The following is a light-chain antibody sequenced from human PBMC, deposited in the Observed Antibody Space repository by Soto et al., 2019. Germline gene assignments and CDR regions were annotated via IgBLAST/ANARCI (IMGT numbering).Light chain of an antibody. CDR1: QSVSSY. J-gene: IGKJ1*01. Sequence: EIVLTQSPATLSLSPGERATLSCRASQSVSSYLAWYQQKPGQAPRLLISDASNRATGIPARFSGSESGTDCTLTISSLEPEDFAVYYCQQRSSWPPWTFGQGTKVEIK. V-gene: IGKV3-11*01. CDR3: QQRSSWPPWT. CDR2: DAS.